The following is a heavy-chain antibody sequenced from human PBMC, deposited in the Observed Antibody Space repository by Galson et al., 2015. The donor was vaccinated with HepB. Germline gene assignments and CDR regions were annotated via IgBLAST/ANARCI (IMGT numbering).Heavy chain of an antibody. V-gene: IGHV6-1*01. CDR3: ARLTGWSSSSGESFDY. Sequence: CAISGDSVSSNSAAWNWIRQSPSRGLEWLGRTYYRSKWYNDYAVSVKSRITINPDTSKNQFSLQLNSVTPEDTAVYYCARLTGWSSSSGESFDYWGQGTLATVSS. J-gene: IGHJ4*02. CDR2: TYYRSKWYN. D-gene: IGHD6-6*01. CDR1: GDSVSSNSAA.